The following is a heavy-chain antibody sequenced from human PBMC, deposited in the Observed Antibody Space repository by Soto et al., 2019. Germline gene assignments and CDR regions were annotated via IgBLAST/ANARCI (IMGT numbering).Heavy chain of an antibody. D-gene: IGHD3-22*01. Sequence: RVSVKVSCKASGYTFTSYYMHWVRQAPGQGLEWMGMIKPTGGSTSYAQKFQGRVTMTRNTSISTAYMELSSLRSEDTAVYYCARDRANYYDSSGPTDFDDWGQRTLVTVSS. J-gene: IGHJ4*02. V-gene: IGHV1-46*01. CDR2: IKPTGGST. CDR3: ARDRANYYDSSGPTDFDD. CDR1: GYTFTSYY.